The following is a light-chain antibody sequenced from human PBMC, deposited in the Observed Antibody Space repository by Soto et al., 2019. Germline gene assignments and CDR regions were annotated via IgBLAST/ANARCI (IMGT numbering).Light chain of an antibody. J-gene: IGKJ5*01. CDR3: QQYYNWPRT. Sequence: EIMLEHCPATMSLSPWKRATLTWRASQSVSNFLAWYQHKPGQAPRLLFYGASTGATGLPARFSGSGSGTEFTLTINSLQAEDCAVYYCQQYYNWPRTFGQGTRLEI. CDR2: GAS. CDR1: QSVSNF. V-gene: IGKV3-15*01.